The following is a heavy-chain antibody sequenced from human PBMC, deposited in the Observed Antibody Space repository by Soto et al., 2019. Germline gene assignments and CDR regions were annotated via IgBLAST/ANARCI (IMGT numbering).Heavy chain of an antibody. D-gene: IGHD3-3*01. CDR2: IRNPGYGGTT. V-gene: IGHV3-49*04. CDR1: GFSFGDYA. J-gene: IGHJ5*02. Sequence: GGSLRLSCTTSGFSFGDYAMTWVRQAPGKGLEWVGFIRNPGYGGTTEYATSVKGRFIISRDDSRSSAYLQLNSLKVDDSAVYYCVRGSFGYYGPWGQGTLVTVSS. CDR3: VRGSFGYYGP.